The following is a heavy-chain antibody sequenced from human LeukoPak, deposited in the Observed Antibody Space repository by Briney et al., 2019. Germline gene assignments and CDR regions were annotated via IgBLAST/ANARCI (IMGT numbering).Heavy chain of an antibody. J-gene: IGHJ4*02. Sequence: PSETLSLTCAVSGGSITGSDWCWWTWVRQPPGKGLEWIGEIYHSGGTNYNPSLKSRVTISLDKSKNQFSLTLTSVTAADTAMYYCATRYSVWPKWGPGTLVTVSS. D-gene: IGHD5/OR15-5a*01. CDR2: IYHSGGT. CDR3: ATRYSVWPK. CDR1: GGSITGSDW. V-gene: IGHV4-4*02.